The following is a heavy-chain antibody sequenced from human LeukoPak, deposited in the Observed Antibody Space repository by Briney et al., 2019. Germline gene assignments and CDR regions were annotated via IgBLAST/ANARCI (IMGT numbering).Heavy chain of an antibody. CDR3: ARDSSHGFVY. V-gene: IGHV4-59*01. J-gene: IGHJ4*02. CDR1: GGTIRSYY. D-gene: IGHD5-18*01. CDR2: IYYSGST. Sequence: PSETLSLTCTVSGGTIRSYYWSWIRQPPGKGLEWIGSIYYSGSTNYNSSLKSRVTISVDTSKNQFSLKLSSGTAADTAVYYCARDSSHGFVYWGQGTLVTVSS.